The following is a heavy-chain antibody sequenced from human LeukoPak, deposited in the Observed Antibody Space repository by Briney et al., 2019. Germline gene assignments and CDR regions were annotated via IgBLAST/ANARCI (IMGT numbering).Heavy chain of an antibody. Sequence: PSETLSLTCTVSGVSVSGTNFCWGWVRQPPGKGLEWIGNIYYSGTTSSNPSINSRVSVSVDTSTNQFSLKMTSVTAADTAVYYCARLTKGRFFDYFFDFWGQGALVTVSS. V-gene: IGHV4-39*01. D-gene: IGHD3-9*01. CDR3: ARLTKGRFFDYFFDF. CDR2: IYYSGTT. CDR1: GVSVSGTNFC. J-gene: IGHJ4*02.